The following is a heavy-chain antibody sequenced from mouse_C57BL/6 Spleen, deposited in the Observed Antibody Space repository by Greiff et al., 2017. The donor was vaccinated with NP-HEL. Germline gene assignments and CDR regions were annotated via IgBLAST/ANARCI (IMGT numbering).Heavy chain of an antibody. J-gene: IGHJ4*01. CDR1: GYTFTSYW. CDR3: ARRNWDRDAMDY. D-gene: IGHD4-1*01. Sequence: QVQLQQPGAELVKPGASVKLSCKASGYTFTSYWMQWVKQRPGQGLEWIGEIDPSDSYTNYNQKFKGKATLTVDTSSSTVYMQLSSLTSEDSAVYYCARRNWDRDAMDYWGQGTSVTVSS. CDR2: IDPSDSYT. V-gene: IGHV1-50*01.